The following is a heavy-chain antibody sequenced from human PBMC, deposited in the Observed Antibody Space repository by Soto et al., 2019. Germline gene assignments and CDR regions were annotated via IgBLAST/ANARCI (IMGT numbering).Heavy chain of an antibody. CDR2: IYSGGST. CDR3: ARDLGGWPDY. CDR1: GFTVSSNY. V-gene: IGHV3-66*01. Sequence: PGGSLRLFCAASGFTVSSNYMSWVRQAPGKGLEWVSIIYSGGSTYYADSVKGRFTVSRDNSKNTLYLQMNSLRAEDTAVYYCARDLGGWPDYWGQGTLVTVSS. D-gene: IGHD2-15*01. J-gene: IGHJ4*02.